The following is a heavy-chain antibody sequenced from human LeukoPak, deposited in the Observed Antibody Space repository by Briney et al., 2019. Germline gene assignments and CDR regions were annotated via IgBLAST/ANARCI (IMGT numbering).Heavy chain of an antibody. Sequence: GGSLRLSCAASGFTFSSYAMSWVRQAPGKGLEWVSVFYSGDTTYYVNSVKGRFTISRDSSKNMLYLQMNSLRAEDTAVYYCARRLLTGYYEFWGQGTLVTVSS. V-gene: IGHV3-66*01. CDR1: GFTFSSYA. CDR2: FYSGDTT. J-gene: IGHJ4*02. D-gene: IGHD3-9*01. CDR3: ARRLLTGYYEF.